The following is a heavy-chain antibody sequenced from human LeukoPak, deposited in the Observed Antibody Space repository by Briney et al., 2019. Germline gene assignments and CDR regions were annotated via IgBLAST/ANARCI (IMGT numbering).Heavy chain of an antibody. CDR2: ISAYNGNT. J-gene: IGHJ6*02. D-gene: IGHD4-23*01. Sequence: ASVKVSCKASGYTFTSYGISWVRQAPGQGLEWMGWISAYNGNTNYAQKLQGRVTMTTDTSTSTAYMELRSMRSDDTAVYYCARDKYGAPPPVTYYYYYGMDVWGQGTTVTVSS. V-gene: IGHV1-18*01. CDR1: GYTFTSYG. CDR3: ARDKYGAPPPVTYYYYYGMDV.